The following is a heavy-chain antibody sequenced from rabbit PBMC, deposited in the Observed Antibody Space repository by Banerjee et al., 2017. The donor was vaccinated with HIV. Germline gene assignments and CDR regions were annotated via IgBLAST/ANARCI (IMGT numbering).Heavy chain of an antibody. CDR1: GFSFSGGYD. D-gene: IGHD1-1*01. V-gene: IGHV1S45*01. CDR3: AREPGNYINL. Sequence: QEQLVESGGDLVKPGASLTLTCTASGFSFSGGYDMCWVRQAPGKGLEWIACIYTGDGKTYYASWAKGRFTISKTSSTTVTLQMTSLTAADTATYFCAREPGNYINLWGQGTLVTVS. J-gene: IGHJ4*01. CDR2: IYTGDGKT.